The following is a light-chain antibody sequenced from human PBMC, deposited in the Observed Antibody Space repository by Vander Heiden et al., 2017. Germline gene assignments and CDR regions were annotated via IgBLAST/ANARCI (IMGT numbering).Light chain of an antibody. J-gene: IGLJ2*01. CDR1: SSDVGGYNY. V-gene: IGLV2-14*03. Sequence: QSALTQPASVSGSPGQSITICCTGTSSDVGGYNYVSWYQQHPGKAPKVMIYDVSNRPSGVSNRCSGSKSGNTASLTISGLQAEDEADYYCTSYTSRTTWVFGGGTKLTVL. CDR2: DVS. CDR3: TSYTSRTTWV.